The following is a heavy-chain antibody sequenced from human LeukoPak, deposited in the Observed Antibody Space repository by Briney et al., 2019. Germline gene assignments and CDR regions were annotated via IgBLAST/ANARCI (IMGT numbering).Heavy chain of an antibody. V-gene: IGHV3-23*01. CDR2: ISGSGGST. CDR3: TRDSARRDGYNFDY. D-gene: IGHD5-24*01. Sequence: GGSLRLSCAASGFTFSSYAMSWVRQAPGKGLEWVSAISGSGGSTYYADSVKGRFTISRDNSKNTLYLQMNSLRAEDTAVYYCTRDSARRDGYNFDYWGQGTLVTVSS. J-gene: IGHJ4*02. CDR1: GFTFSSYA.